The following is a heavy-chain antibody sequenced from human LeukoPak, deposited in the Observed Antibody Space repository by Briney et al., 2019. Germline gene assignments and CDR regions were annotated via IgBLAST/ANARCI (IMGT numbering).Heavy chain of an antibody. J-gene: IGHJ4*02. CDR3: AKQTLHYYDILTVYFDF. Sequence: GGSLRLSCAASGCTFSSYAMSWVRQAPGKGLERVTAINGSGGSTYYADSVKGRFTISRDNFKNTLYLQMNSLRDDDTAVYDCAKQTLHYYDILTVYFDFWGQGTLVTVSS. D-gene: IGHD3-9*01. CDR2: INGSGGST. CDR1: GCTFSSYA. V-gene: IGHV3-23*01.